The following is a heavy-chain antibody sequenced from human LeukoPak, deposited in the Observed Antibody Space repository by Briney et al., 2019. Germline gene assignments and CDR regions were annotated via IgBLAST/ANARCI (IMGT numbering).Heavy chain of an antibody. D-gene: IGHD6-6*01. V-gene: IGHV3-33*01. CDR1: GLTFSDYG. CDR3: ARADSSSSTFDL. CDR2: IWYDGSKK. Sequence: GGSLRLSCAASGLTFSDYGIHWVRQAPGQGLEWVALIWYDGSKKYYADSVKGRFTISRDNTKNTLYLQLNSLRADDTAVYYCARADSSSSTFDLWGQGTLVTVSS. J-gene: IGHJ4*02.